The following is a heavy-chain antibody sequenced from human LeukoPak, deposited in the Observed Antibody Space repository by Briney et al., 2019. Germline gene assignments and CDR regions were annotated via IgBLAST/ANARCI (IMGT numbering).Heavy chain of an antibody. CDR1: GYSFTSYD. Sequence: ASVKVSCKASGYSFTSYDINWVRQATGQGLEWMGWMNPNRGDTGYAQKFQGRVTITRNTSISTAYMELSSLRSEDTAVYYCARGLWGDFWSGDYYYYYMDVWGEGTTVTVSS. CDR2: MNPNRGDT. D-gene: IGHD3-3*01. V-gene: IGHV1-8*03. J-gene: IGHJ6*03. CDR3: ARGLWGDFWSGDYYYYYMDV.